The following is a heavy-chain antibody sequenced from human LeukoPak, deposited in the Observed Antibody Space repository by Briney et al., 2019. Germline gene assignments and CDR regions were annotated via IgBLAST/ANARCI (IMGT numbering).Heavy chain of an antibody. CDR2: ISSSSSTI. Sequence: PGGSLRLSCAASGFTFSSYSMNWVRQAPGKGLEWVSYISSSSSTIYYADSVKGRFTISRDNANNSLDLQMHSLRAEDTAVYYCASDPHSAAANWFDPWGQGTLVTVSS. V-gene: IGHV3-48*04. J-gene: IGHJ5*02. CDR3: ASDPHSAAANWFDP. D-gene: IGHD6-13*01. CDR1: GFTFSSYS.